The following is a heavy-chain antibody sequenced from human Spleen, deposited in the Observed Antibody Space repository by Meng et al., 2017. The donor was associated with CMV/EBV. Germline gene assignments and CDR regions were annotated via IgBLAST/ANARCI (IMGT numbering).Heavy chain of an antibody. J-gene: IGHJ4*02. CDR2: FDPEDGET. CDR1: GYTLTELS. CDR3: ATAALQQLRRFYYFDY. V-gene: IGHV1-24*01. Sequence: QVQLVQSGAEVKKPXXSVKVXCKVSGYTLTELSMHWVRQAPGKGLEWMGGFDPEDGETIYAQKFQGRVTMTEDTSTDTAYMELSSLRSEDTAVYYCATAALQQLRRFYYFDYWGQGTLVTVSS. D-gene: IGHD6-13*01.